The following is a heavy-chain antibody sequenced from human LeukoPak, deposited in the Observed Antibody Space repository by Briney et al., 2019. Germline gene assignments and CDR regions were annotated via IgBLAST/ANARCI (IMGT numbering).Heavy chain of an antibody. CDR3: ARDPGAFDI. Sequence: GGSLRLSCAASGFTFSDYYMSWIRQAPGRGLEWILYISSSSDTINYADSVKGRFTISRDNAKNSLYLQMNSLRAEDTAVYYCARDPGAFDIWGQGTVVTVSS. CDR2: ISSSSDTI. CDR1: GFTFSDYY. V-gene: IGHV3-11*01. J-gene: IGHJ3*02.